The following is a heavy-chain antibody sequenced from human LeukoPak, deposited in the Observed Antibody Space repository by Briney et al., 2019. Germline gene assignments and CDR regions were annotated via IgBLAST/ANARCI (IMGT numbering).Heavy chain of an antibody. V-gene: IGHV4-28*05. Sequence: PSETLSLTCAVSGYSISSSNWWGWIRQPPGKGLEWIGYIYYSGSIYYNPSLKSRVTMSVDTSKNQFSLKLSSVTAVDTAVYYCARSSSSWHAPYYYYYMDVWGKGTTVTVSS. CDR3: ARSSSSWHAPYYYYYMDV. J-gene: IGHJ6*03. D-gene: IGHD6-13*01. CDR1: GYSISSSNW. CDR2: IYYSGSI.